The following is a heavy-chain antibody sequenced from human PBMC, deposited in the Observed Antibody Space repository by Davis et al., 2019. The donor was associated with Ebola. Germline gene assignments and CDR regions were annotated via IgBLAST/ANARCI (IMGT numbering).Heavy chain of an antibody. J-gene: IGHJ4*02. D-gene: IGHD2-2*01. CDR2: ISGSGGST. Sequence: PGGSLRLSCAAPGFTSSSYAMSWVRQAPGKGLEWVSTISGSGGSTYYADSVKGRLTISRDNSKNSLDLQMNTLRAEDTAVYFCAKHGTPTAIGGQGTLVTVSS. CDR3: AKHGTPTAI. V-gene: IGHV3-23*01. CDR1: GFTSSSYA.